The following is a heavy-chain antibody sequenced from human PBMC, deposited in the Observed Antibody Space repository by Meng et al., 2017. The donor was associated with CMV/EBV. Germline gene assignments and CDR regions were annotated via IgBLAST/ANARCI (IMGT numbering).Heavy chain of an antibody. CDR1: GFTFSSYG. D-gene: IGHD2-15*01. CDR2: ISSSSSTI. Sequence: GESLKISCAASGFTFSSYGMHWVRQAPGKGLEWVSYISSSSSTIYYADSVKGRFTISRDNAKNSLYLQMNSLRAEDTAVYYCARDSPGRYCSGGSCYYYYYGMDVWGQGTTVTVSS. J-gene: IGHJ6*02. CDR3: ARDSPGRYCSGGSCYYYYYGMDV. V-gene: IGHV3-48*04.